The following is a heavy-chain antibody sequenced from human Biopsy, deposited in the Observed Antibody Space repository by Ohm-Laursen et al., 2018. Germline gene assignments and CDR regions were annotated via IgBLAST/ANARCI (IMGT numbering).Heavy chain of an antibody. CDR2: INSNGGTT. V-gene: IGHV3-64*01. Sequence: GSLRLSCAASGFTFSIYAIHWVRQAPGQGLEHVAAINSNGGTTYYVNSVKGRFTIPRDNSKNTVSLQMGSLRSEDMAVYYCARGNSENNYYFAMDVWGQGTTVTVSS. CDR3: ARGNSENNYYFAMDV. CDR1: GFTFSIYA. J-gene: IGHJ6*02. D-gene: IGHD1-26*01.